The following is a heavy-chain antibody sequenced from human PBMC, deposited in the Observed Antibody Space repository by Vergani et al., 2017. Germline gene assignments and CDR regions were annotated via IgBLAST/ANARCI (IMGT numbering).Heavy chain of an antibody. J-gene: IGHJ4*02. D-gene: IGHD2-2*01. CDR3: ARDLDIVVLPAAPDY. CDR2: IIPIFGTA. Sequence: QVQPVLSGAEVKKPGSSVKLLCKASGGTYSSSAIRWVRQAPGQGLEWMGRIIPIFGTANYAQKFQGRVTITADESTSTAYRELSSRRSEDTAVYYCARDLDIVVLPAAPDYWGQGTLVTVSS. CDR1: GGTYSSSA. V-gene: IGHV1-69*15.